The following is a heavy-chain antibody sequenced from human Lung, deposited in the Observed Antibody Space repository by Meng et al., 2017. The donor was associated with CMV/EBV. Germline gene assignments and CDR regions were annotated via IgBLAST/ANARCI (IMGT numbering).Heavy chain of an antibody. CDR1: GFTFSSYS. J-gene: IGHJ6*02. CDR3: AREFCSSSSCYPPDD. D-gene: IGHD2-2*01. CDR2: ISIRSSYI. V-gene: IGHV3-21*01. Sequence: GGSLRLXCAASGFTFSSYSINWVRQAPGEGLDWVSSISIRSSYIYYEDPVKGRFTISRDNAKNSLYLQMNSLRAEDTAVYYCAREFCSSSSCYPPDDWGQGTTVTVSS.